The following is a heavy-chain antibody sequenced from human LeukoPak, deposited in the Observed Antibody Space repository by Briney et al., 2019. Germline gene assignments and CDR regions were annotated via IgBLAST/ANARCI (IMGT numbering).Heavy chain of an antibody. J-gene: IGHJ6*02. CDR1: GGSISSYY. Sequence: PSETLSLTCTVSGGSISSYYWSWIRQPAGKGLEWIGRIYTSGSTNYNPSLKSRVTMSVDTSKNQFSLKLSSVTAADTAVYYCARISGYCSSTSCYYYYGMDVWGQGTTVTVSS. CDR3: ARISGYCSSTSCYYYYGMDV. V-gene: IGHV4-4*07. D-gene: IGHD2-2*03. CDR2: IYTSGST.